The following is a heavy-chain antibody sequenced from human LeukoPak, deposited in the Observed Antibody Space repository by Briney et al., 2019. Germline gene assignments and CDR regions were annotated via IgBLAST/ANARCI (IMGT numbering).Heavy chain of an antibody. D-gene: IGHD6-13*01. Sequence: SETLSLTCAVYGGSFSGYYWSWIRQPPGKGLEWIGEINHSGSTNYNPSLKSRVTISVDTSKNQFSLKLSSVTAADTAVYYCARWFPIAVAGRTGRNWFDPWGQGTLVTVSS. CDR1: GGSFSGYY. J-gene: IGHJ5*02. V-gene: IGHV4-34*01. CDR2: INHSGST. CDR3: ARWFPIAVAGRTGRNWFDP.